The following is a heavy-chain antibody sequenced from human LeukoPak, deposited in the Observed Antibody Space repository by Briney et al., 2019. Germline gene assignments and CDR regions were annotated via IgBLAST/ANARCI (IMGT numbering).Heavy chain of an antibody. CDR3: ARHYVFVSGGSSFDN. J-gene: IGHJ4*02. V-gene: IGHV4-59*08. CDR1: GGSIGTSY. D-gene: IGHD1-26*01. CDR2: IYYNGAT. Sequence: SETLSLTCSVSGGSIGTSYWSWIRQPPGKGLEWVGYIYYNGATNYNPYLEARVTISLDTPKNQFSLKLKSVTAADTAVYYCARHYVFVSGGSSFDNWGLGTLVTVSS.